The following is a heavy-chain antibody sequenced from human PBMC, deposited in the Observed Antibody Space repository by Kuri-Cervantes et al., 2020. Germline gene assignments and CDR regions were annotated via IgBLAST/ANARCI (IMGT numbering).Heavy chain of an antibody. Sequence: GSLRLSCAVYGGSFSGYYWSWIRQPPGKGPEWIGEINHSGSTNYNPSLKSRVTISVDTSKNQFSLKLSSVTAADTAVYYCAREGSTVYYYYYYGMDVWGQGATVTVSS. CDR3: AREGSTVYYYYYYGMDV. V-gene: IGHV4-34*01. CDR1: GGSFSGYY. J-gene: IGHJ6*02. CDR2: INHSGST. D-gene: IGHD3-10*01.